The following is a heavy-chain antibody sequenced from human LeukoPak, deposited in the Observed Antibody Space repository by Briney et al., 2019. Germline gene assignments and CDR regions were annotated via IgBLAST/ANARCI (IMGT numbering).Heavy chain of an antibody. Sequence: PGGSLRHSCVSSGVIFSSYVRSWVRQAPGKGLEWVSSISVAGATTDYADSVKGRFTISRDNSKNTLYLQMNSLRAEDTAVYYCARVGAVAGFLPYFDYWGQGTLVTVSS. CDR2: ISVAGATT. J-gene: IGHJ4*02. CDR1: GVIFSSYV. D-gene: IGHD6-19*01. CDR3: ARVGAVAGFLPYFDY. V-gene: IGHV3-23*01.